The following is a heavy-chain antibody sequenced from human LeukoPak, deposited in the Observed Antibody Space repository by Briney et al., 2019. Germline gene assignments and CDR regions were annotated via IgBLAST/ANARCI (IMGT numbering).Heavy chain of an antibody. CDR1: GFTFSSYG. J-gene: IGHJ4*02. CDR3: ARDATGDGEVEYYFDY. V-gene: IGHV3-33*01. D-gene: IGHD7-27*01. CDR2: IWYDGSNK. Sequence: GGSLRLSYAASGFTFSSYGMHWVRQAPGKGLEWVAVIWYDGSNKYYADSVKGRFTISRDNSKNTLYPQMNSLRAEDTAVYYCARDATGDGEVEYYFDYWGQGTLVTVSS.